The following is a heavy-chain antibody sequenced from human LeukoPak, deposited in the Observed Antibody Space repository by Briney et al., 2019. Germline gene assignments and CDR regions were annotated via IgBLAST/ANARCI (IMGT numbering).Heavy chain of an antibody. CDR2: IIPIFGTA. V-gene: IGHV1-69*01. D-gene: IGHD2-2*02. CDR3: ARELRYCSSTSCYTLYYYYGMDV. J-gene: IGHJ6*02. Sequence: GASVKVSCKASGGTFSSYAISWVRQAPGQGLEWMGGIIPIFGTANYAQKFQGRVTITADESTSTAYMELSSLRSEYTAVYYCARELRYCSSTSCYTLYYYYGMDVWGQGTTVTVSS. CDR1: GGTFSSYA.